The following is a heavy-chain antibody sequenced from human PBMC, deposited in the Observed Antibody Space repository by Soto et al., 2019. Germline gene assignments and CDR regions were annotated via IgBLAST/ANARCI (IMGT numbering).Heavy chain of an antibody. CDR2: ISSSSSTI. J-gene: IGHJ5*02. D-gene: IGHD3-22*01. CDR3: ARDRFDYYDTRCYWRFDP. CDR1: GFTFSSYS. V-gene: IGHV3-48*01. Sequence: EVQLVESGGGLVQPGGSLRLSCAASGFTFSSYSMNWVRQAPGKGLEWISYISSSSSTIYYADSVKGRFTISRDNAKNSLYLQMNSLIAEDTAVYYCARDRFDYYDTRCYWRFDPWGQGTLVTVSS.